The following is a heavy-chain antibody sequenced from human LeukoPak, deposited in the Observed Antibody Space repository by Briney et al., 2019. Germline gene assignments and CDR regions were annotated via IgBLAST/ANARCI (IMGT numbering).Heavy chain of an antibody. J-gene: IGHJ6*02. CDR2: ISSSSNTI. D-gene: IGHD6-13*01. Sequence: GGSLRLSCAASGFTFSSYSMNWVRQAPGKGLEWVSYISSSSNTIYYADSVKGRFTISRDNAKNTLYLQMNSLRAEDTAVYYCARDLSPIAATNDYYYGMDVWGQGTTVTVSS. V-gene: IGHV3-48*04. CDR3: ARDLSPIAATNDYYYGMDV. CDR1: GFTFSSYS.